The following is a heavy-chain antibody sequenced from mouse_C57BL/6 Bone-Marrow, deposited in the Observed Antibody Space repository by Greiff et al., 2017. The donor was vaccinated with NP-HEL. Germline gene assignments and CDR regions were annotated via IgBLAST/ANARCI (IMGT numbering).Heavy chain of an antibody. Sequence: KLVESGGGLVQPGGSLKLSCAASGFTFSDYYMYWVRQTPEKRLEWVAYISNGGGSTYYPDTVKGRFTISRDNAKNTLYLQMSRLKSEDTAMYYCARRYYGYLYAMDYWGQGTSVTVSS. CDR1: GFTFSDYY. CDR2: ISNGGGST. J-gene: IGHJ4*01. D-gene: IGHD2-2*01. V-gene: IGHV5-12*01. CDR3: ARRYYGYLYAMDY.